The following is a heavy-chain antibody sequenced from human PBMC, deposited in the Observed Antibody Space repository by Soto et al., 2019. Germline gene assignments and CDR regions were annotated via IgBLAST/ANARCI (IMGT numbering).Heavy chain of an antibody. V-gene: IGHV1-69*13. J-gene: IGHJ6*02. CDR1: GGTFSSYA. CDR3: ARDTRGNIVGAILWGNYYYYGMDV. CDR2: IIPIFGTA. D-gene: IGHD1-26*01. Sequence: ASVKVSCKASGGTFSSYAISWVRQAPGQGLEWMGGIIPIFGTANYAQKFQGRVTITADESTSTAYMELSSLRSEDTAVYYCARDTRGNIVGAILWGNYYYYGMDVWGQGTTVTVSS.